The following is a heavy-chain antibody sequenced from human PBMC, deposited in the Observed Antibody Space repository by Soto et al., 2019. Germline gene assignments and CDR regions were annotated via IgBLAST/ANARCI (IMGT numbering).Heavy chain of an antibody. Sequence: ASVKVSCKASGYIFTSYVISWVRQAPGQGLEWMGWISVFNGYAHSAQKFQGRVIMTADTFTSTAYMELRGLRSDDTAMYYCSKNGTTWFASWGQGTPVTVSS. D-gene: IGHD1-1*01. CDR3: SKNGTTWFAS. V-gene: IGHV1-18*01. J-gene: IGHJ5*01. CDR2: ISVFNGYA. CDR1: GYIFTSYV.